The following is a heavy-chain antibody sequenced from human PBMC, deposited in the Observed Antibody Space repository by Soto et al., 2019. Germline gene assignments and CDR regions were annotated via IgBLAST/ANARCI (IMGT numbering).Heavy chain of an antibody. V-gene: IGHV1-18*01. CDR2: ISAYNGNT. D-gene: IGHD3-3*01. CDR1: GYTFTSYG. Sequence: ASVKVSCKASGYTFTSYGISWVRQAPGQGLEWMGWISAYNGNTNYAQKLQGRVTMTTDTSTSTAHMELRSLRSDDTAVYYCARVDTIFGVVINWGQGTLVTVSS. J-gene: IGHJ4*02. CDR3: ARVDTIFGVVIN.